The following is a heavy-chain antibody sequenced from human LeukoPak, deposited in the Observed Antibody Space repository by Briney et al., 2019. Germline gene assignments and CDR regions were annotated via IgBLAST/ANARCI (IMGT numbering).Heavy chain of an antibody. Sequence: SETLSLTCAVYGGSLSDYYWNWIRQPPGKGLEWIGEINHSGSTNYNPSLESRVTISVDTSKNQLSLKLTSVTAADTAMYYCARGLGGGNSIYFDQCGQGTLVTVSS. CDR1: GGSLSDYY. V-gene: IGHV4-34*01. J-gene: IGHJ4*02. CDR3: ARGLGGGNSIYFDQ. D-gene: IGHD4-23*01. CDR2: INHSGST.